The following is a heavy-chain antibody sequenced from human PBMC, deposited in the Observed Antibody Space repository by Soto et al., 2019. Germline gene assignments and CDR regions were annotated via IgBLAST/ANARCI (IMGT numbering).Heavy chain of an antibody. CDR2: IYYSGST. CDR3: ARHGELAGSYPSIRFNAFDI. V-gene: IGHV4-39*01. Sequence: SETLSLTCPVSGGSISSSSYYWGWIRQPPGKGLEWIGSIYYSGSTYYNPSLKSRVTISVDTSKNQFSLKLSSVTAADTAVYYCARHGELAGSYPSIRFNAFDIWGQGTMVTVSS. CDR1: GGSISSSSYY. D-gene: IGHD1-26*01. J-gene: IGHJ3*02.